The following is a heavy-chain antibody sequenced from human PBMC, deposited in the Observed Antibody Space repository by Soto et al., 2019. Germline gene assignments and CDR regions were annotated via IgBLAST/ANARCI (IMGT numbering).Heavy chain of an antibody. D-gene: IGHD1-26*01. CDR2: IYHSGSI. CDR3: TTSQMGEYFDG. J-gene: IGHJ4*02. Sequence: SATLSLTCSVSGDSITSTHWWSWFRQPPGKGLELIGEIYHSGSINYSPSLKRRAVISADRSKNEFSLSLNSVTAADTAVYYCTTSQMGEYFDGWGQGTLVTVSS. V-gene: IGHV4-4*02. CDR1: GDSITSTHW.